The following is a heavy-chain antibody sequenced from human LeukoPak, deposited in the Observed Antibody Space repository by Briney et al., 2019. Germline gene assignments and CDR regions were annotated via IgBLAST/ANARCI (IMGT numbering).Heavy chain of an antibody. CDR3: ARDLEDFDSPANDY. Sequence: PSETLSLTCTVSGDSIGGYYWAWIRQPAGKGLEWIVHIYAPGSSNYSPSFKSRVTMSIDMSNNQFSLRLNSVTAADTAMYYCARDLEDFDSPANDYWGQGTHVIVSP. CDR1: GDSIGGYY. D-gene: IGHD2-15*01. CDR2: IYAPGSS. V-gene: IGHV4-4*07. J-gene: IGHJ4*02.